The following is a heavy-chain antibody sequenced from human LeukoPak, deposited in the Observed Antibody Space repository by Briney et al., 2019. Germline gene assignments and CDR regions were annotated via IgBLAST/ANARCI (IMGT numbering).Heavy chain of an antibody. CDR1: GFTVSSNY. Sequence: GGSLRLSCAASGFTVSSNYMSWVRQAPGKGLEWVSVIYSGGSTYYADSVKGRFTISRDNSKNTLYLQMNSLRAEDTAVYYCNTAAGDYYYYYYMDVWGKGTTVTVSS. CDR3: NTAAGDYYYYYYMDV. CDR2: IYSGGST. D-gene: IGHD6-13*01. J-gene: IGHJ6*03. V-gene: IGHV3-53*01.